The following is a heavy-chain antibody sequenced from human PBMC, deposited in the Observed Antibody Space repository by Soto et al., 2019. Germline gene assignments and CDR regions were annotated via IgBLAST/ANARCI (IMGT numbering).Heavy chain of an antibody. CDR3: ARRLSGPKEEYNAYYFYGLDV. CDR2: IDPSDSYT. CDR1: GYSFTSYW. D-gene: IGHD1-1*01. Sequence: PGESLKISCKASGYSFTSYWISWVRHMPGKGLEWVGRIDPSDSYTNNSPSFQGHVTISADTSINTAYLHWSSLKASDTAIYYCARRLSGPKEEYNAYYFYGLDVWGQGTTVTVSS. J-gene: IGHJ6*02. V-gene: IGHV5-10-1*01.